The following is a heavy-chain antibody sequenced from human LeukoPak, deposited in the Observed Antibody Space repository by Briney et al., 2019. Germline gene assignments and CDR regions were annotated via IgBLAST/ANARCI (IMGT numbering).Heavy chain of an antibody. CDR1: GGSFSGYY. CDR3: ARGPMEDDGVPAVTLIRSDVFDI. J-gene: IGHJ3*02. Sequence: SETLSLTCAVYGGSFSGYYWSWIRQPPGKGLEWIGEINHSGSTNYNPSLKSRVTISVDTSKNQFSLKLSSVTAADTAVYYCARGPMEDDGVPAVTLIRSDVFDIWGQGTMVTVSS. V-gene: IGHV4-34*01. D-gene: IGHD2-2*01. CDR2: INHSGST.